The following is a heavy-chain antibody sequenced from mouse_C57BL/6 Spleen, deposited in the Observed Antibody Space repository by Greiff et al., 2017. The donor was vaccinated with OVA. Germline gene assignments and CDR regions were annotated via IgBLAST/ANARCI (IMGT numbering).Heavy chain of an antibody. D-gene: IGHD2-5*01. CDR2: IYPSDSET. CDR1: GYTFTSYW. CDR3: AAYYSNFGGFAY. V-gene: IGHV1-61*01. J-gene: IGHJ3*01. Sequence: QVQLKQPGAELVRPGSSVKLSCKASGYTFTSYWMDWVKQRPGQGLEWIGNIYPSDSETHYNQKFKDKATLTVDKSSSTAYMQLSSLTSEDSAVYYCAAYYSNFGGFAYWGQGTLVTVSA.